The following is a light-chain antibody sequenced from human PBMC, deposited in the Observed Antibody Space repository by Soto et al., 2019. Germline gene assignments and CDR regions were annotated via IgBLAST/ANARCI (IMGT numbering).Light chain of an antibody. CDR1: QSVLYSSNNKNY. V-gene: IGKV4-1*01. CDR3: QQYFGSPLT. J-gene: IGKJ4*01. Sequence: DIAMTQSPDTLAVPLGERATINCKSSQSVLYSSNNKNYLAWYQQKPGQPPKLLIYWASTRESGVPDRFTDSGSGTDFTLTISSLQAEDVAVYYCQQYFGSPLTFGGGTKVEIK. CDR2: WAS.